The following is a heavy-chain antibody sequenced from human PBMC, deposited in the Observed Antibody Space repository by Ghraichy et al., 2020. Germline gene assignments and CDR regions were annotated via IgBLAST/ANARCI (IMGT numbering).Heavy chain of an antibody. Sequence: AAVKVSCKASGYTFTSYAMHWVRQAPGQRLEWMGWINAGNGNTKYSQKFQGRVTITRDTSASTAYMELSSLRSEDTAVYYCARAAQRGLYCSSTSCYIFDPWGQGTLVTVSS. D-gene: IGHD2-2*02. V-gene: IGHV1-3*01. CDR3: ARAAQRGLYCSSTSCYIFDP. J-gene: IGHJ5*02. CDR1: GYTFTSYA. CDR2: INAGNGNT.